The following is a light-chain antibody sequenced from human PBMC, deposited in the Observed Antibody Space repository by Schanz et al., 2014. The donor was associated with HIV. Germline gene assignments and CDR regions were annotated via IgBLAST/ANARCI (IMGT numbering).Light chain of an antibody. Sequence: QSVLTQPPSVSGAPGQRVTISCTGSTSNIGANFDVHWYQHLPGAAPRLLIYGDNNRPSGVPDRFSGSKSATSASLAITGLQAEDEADYYCCSYAGSYTFVVFGGGTKLTVL. J-gene: IGLJ3*02. CDR3: CSYAGSYTFVV. V-gene: IGLV1-40*01. CDR2: GDN. CDR1: TSNIGANFD.